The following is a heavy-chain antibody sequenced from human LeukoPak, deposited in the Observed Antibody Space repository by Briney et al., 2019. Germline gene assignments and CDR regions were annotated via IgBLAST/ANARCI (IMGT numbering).Heavy chain of an antibody. Sequence: GGSLRLSCAASGFTFTSYSMNWVRQAPGKGLEWVSTISGGGGSTYYADSVKGRFTISRENAKNSLSLQMNSLRAEDTAVYYCVRQQTPHGNFDYWGQGTLVTVSS. D-gene: IGHD1-1*01. CDR1: GFTFTSYS. V-gene: IGHV3-23*01. J-gene: IGHJ4*02. CDR2: ISGGGGST. CDR3: VRQQTPHGNFDY.